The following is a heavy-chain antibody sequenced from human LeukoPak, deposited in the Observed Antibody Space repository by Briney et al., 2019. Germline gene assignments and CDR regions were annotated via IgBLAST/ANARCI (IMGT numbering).Heavy chain of an antibody. J-gene: IGHJ4*02. V-gene: IGHV5-51*01. CDR2: IYPGDSDT. D-gene: IGHD5-24*01. CDR3: ARHRERWTLDY. Sequence: GESLKISCKGSGSRFTSYWIGWVRQMPGKGLEWMEIIYPGDSDTRYSPSFQGQVTISADKSISTAYLQWSSLEASDTAMYDCARHRERWTLDYWGQGTLVTVSS. CDR1: GSRFTSYW.